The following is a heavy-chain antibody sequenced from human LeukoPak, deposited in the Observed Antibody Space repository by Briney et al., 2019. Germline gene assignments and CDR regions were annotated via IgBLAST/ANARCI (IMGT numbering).Heavy chain of an antibody. CDR3: AREIVVVPAAIDY. Sequence: PSETLSLTCTASGGSISSGSYYWSWIRQPAGKGLEWIGRIYTSGSTNYNPSLKSRVTISVDTSKNQFSLKLSSVTAADTAVYYCAREIVVVPAAIDYWGQGTLVTVSS. CDR2: IYTSGST. V-gene: IGHV4-61*02. D-gene: IGHD2-2*01. J-gene: IGHJ4*02. CDR1: GGSISSGSYY.